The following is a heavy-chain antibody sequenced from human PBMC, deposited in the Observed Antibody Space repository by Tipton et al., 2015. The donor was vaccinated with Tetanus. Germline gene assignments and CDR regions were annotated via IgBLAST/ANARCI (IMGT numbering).Heavy chain of an antibody. CDR2: ISSSGSTI. CDR3: ARSDTAMAMD. D-gene: IGHD5-18*01. J-gene: IGHJ4*02. CDR1: GFTFSSYE. Sequence: SLRLSCAASGFTFSSYEMNWVRQAPGKGLEWVSYISSSGSTIYYADSVKGRFTISRDNAKNSLYLQMNSLRAEDTAVYYCARSDTAMAMDWGQGTLVTVSS. V-gene: IGHV3-48*03.